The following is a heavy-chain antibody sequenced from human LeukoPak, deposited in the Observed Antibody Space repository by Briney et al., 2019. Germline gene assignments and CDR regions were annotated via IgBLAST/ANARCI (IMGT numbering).Heavy chain of an antibody. CDR1: GFTFSSYS. CDR3: AKAVTMVRGQVDY. D-gene: IGHD3-10*01. Sequence: RAGGSLRLSCAASGFTFSSYSMNWVRQAPGKGLEWVSYISGTSNTIYYADSVKGRFTISRDNAKNSLYLQMNSLRDEDTAVYYCAKAVTMVRGQVDYWGQGTLVTVSS. V-gene: IGHV3-48*02. J-gene: IGHJ4*02. CDR2: ISGTSNTI.